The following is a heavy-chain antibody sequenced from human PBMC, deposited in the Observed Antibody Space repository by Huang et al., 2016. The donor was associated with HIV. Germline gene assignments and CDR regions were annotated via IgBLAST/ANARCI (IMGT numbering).Heavy chain of an antibody. V-gene: IGHV4-34*01. Sequence: CAVYGESLGTYYWAWIRRPPGKGLQWIGEVNDGGDINYNPSLESRVTISVDTSRNQVSLTLTSMTAADTATYYCARRFRVAATRKLFDPWGQGTLVIVSS. CDR3: ARRFRVAATRKLFDP. J-gene: IGHJ5*02. D-gene: IGHD3-10*01. CDR1: GESLGTYY. CDR2: VNDGGDI.